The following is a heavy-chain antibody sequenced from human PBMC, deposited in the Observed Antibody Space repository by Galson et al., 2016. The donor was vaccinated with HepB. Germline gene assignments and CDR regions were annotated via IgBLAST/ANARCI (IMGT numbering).Heavy chain of an antibody. CDR1: GDSVSSYSAA. Sequence: CAISGDSVSSYSAAWNWIRQSPSGGPEWLGRTYYRSKWYNDYAISMKSRITINPDTSKNQFSLQLNSVTPEDTAVYYCAREGVAVATTVLDCWGQGTLVTVSS. V-gene: IGHV6-1*01. CDR3: AREGVAVATTVLDC. J-gene: IGHJ4*02. D-gene: IGHD6-19*01. CDR2: TYYRSKWYN.